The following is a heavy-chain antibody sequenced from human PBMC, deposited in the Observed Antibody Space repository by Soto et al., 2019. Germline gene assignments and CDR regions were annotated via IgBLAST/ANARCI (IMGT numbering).Heavy chain of an antibody. Sequence: PSETLSLTCTVSGGSIISSSSYFVCIRQPPWNGLELIGTIYSGSTYYNPSLKSRVTISVDTSKNQFSLKLSSVAAADTAIYFCATTRGIAVGGSFDYWGQGTLVTVSS. CDR3: ATTRGIAVGGSFDY. V-gene: IGHV4-39*01. J-gene: IGHJ4*02. CDR2: IYSGST. D-gene: IGHD6-13*01. CDR1: GGSIISSSSY.